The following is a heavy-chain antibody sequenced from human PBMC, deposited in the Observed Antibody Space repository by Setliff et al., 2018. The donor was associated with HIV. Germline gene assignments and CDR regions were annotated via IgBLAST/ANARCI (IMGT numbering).Heavy chain of an antibody. Sequence: PSETLSLTCAVSGGSISSTNWWSWVRQPPGKGLEWIGEIYHTGSTNYNPSLKSRVTISVDKSKNQFSLKLSPVTAADTAVDYCARGGGGSWLLYYGMDVWGQGTTVTVSS. CDR3: ARGGGGSWLLYYGMDV. D-gene: IGHD6-13*01. CDR1: GGSISSTNW. V-gene: IGHV4-4*02. CDR2: IYHTGST. J-gene: IGHJ6*02.